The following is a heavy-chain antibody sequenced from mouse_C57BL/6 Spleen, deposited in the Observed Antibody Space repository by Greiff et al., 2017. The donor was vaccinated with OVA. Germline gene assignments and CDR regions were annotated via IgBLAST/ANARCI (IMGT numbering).Heavy chain of an antibody. Sequence: VMLVESGAELVKPGASVKISCKASGYAFSSYWMNWVKQRPGKGLEWIGQIYPGDGDTNYNGKFKGKATLTADKSSSTAYMQLSSLTSEDSAVYFCARSGGGHFFDYWGQGTTLTVSS. D-gene: IGHD1-1*02. CDR1: GYAFSSYW. CDR2: IYPGDGDT. J-gene: IGHJ2*01. V-gene: IGHV1-80*01. CDR3: ARSGGGHFFDY.